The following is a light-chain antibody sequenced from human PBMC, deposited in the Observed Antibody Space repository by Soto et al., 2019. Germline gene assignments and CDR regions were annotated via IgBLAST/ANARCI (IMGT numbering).Light chain of an antibody. Sequence: QSALTQPASVSGSPGQSITMSCTGTSNDVGGYNYVSWFQQHPGKAPKLLIFEVSNRPSGVSHRFSGSKSGNTASLTISGLQAEDEAHYYCSSFTSTSNFVLGSRTKVTVL. CDR3: SSFTSTSNFV. J-gene: IGLJ1*01. V-gene: IGLV2-14*01. CDR2: EVS. CDR1: SNDVGGYNY.